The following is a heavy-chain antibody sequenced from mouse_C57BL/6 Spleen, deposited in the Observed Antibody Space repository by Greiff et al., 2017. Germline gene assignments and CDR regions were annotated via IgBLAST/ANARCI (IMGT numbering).Heavy chain of an antibody. CDR3: ASQLGRVFAY. D-gene: IGHD4-1*02. V-gene: IGHV2-9-1*01. CDR1: GFSLTSYA. Sequence: VQLVESGPGLVAPSQSLSITCTVSGFSLTSYAISWVRQPPGKGLEWLGVIWTGGGTNYNSALKSSLSISKDNSKSQVFLKMNSLQTEDTARYYCASQLGRVFAYWGQGTLVTVSA. CDR2: IWTGGGT. J-gene: IGHJ3*01.